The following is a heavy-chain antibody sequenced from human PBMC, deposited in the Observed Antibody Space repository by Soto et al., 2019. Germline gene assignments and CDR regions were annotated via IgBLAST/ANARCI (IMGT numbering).Heavy chain of an antibody. J-gene: IGHJ5*02. CDR2: ISYDGSNK. V-gene: IGHV3-30*18. CDR1: GFTFSSYG. CDR3: AKDVFVA. Sequence: GGSLRLSCAASGFTFSSYGMHWVRQAPGKGLEWVAVISYDGSNKYYADSVKGRSTISRDNSKNTLYLQMNSLRAEDTAVYYCAKDVFVAWGQGTLVTVSS.